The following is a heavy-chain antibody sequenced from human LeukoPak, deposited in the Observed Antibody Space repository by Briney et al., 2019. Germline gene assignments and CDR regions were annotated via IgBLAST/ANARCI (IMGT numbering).Heavy chain of an antibody. D-gene: IGHD3-16*01. CDR2: IYYSGSI. Sequence: SETLSLTCIVSGGSISSYYWSWIRQPPGKGLEWIGYIYYSGSINYNPSLKSRVTISVDTSKNQFSLKLSSVTAADTAVYYCASGATSWAHMDVWGEGTTVTVSS. V-gene: IGHV4-59*01. CDR1: GGSISSYY. CDR3: ASGATSWAHMDV. J-gene: IGHJ6*03.